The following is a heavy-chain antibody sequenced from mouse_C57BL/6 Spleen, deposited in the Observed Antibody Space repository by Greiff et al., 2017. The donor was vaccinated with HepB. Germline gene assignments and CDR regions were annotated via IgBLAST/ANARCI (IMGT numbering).Heavy chain of an antibody. CDR1: GYKFTDYN. CDR3: ARPHYGSSRYFDY. CDR2: INPNNGGT. J-gene: IGHJ2*01. V-gene: IGHV1-18*01. Sequence: EVQLQQSGPELVKPGASVKIPCKASGYKFTDYNMDWVKQSHGKSLEWIGDINPNNGGTIYNQKFKGKATLTVDKSSSTAYMELRSLTSEDTAVYYCARPHYGSSRYFDYWGQGTTLTVSS. D-gene: IGHD1-1*01.